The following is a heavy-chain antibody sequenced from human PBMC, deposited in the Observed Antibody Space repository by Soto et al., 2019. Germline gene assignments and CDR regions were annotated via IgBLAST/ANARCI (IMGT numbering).Heavy chain of an antibody. V-gene: IGHV4-30-4*01. CDR3: ATTIPRSTMVRGDVMQPFDY. CDR1: GGSISSGDYY. D-gene: IGHD3-10*01. Sequence: KTSETLSLTCTVSGGSISSGDYYWSWIRQPPGKGLEWSGYIYYSGSTYYNPSPKSRVTTSVDTSKNQFSLKLSSVTAADTAVYYCATTIPRSTMVRGDVMQPFDYWGQGTLVTVSS. J-gene: IGHJ4*02. CDR2: IYYSGST.